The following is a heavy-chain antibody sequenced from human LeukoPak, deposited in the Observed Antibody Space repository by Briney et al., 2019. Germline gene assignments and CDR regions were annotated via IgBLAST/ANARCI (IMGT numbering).Heavy chain of an antibody. Sequence: SETLSLTRSVSGDSITTRGFYWGWIRQSPGKGLEWIGTMYYGESTYYNPSLKSRVTISVDTSRNQFSLKLSSVTAADTAVYFCARHTSDGDFAFDLWGQGTMVTVSS. CDR3: ARHTSDGDFAFDL. V-gene: IGHV4-39*01. CDR1: GDSITTRGFY. J-gene: IGHJ3*01. CDR2: MYYGEST. D-gene: IGHD4-17*01.